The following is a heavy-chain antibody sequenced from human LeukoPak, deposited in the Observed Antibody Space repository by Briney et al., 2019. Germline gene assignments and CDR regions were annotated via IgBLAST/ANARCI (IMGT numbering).Heavy chain of an antibody. CDR2: IRYDGSNK. CDR1: GFTFSSYG. D-gene: IGHD3-22*01. V-gene: IGHV3-30*02. J-gene: IGHJ4*02. CDR3: AKDAPSYYYDSSGYFDY. Sequence: TGGSLRLSCAASGFTFSSYGMHWVRQAPGKGLEWVPFIRYDGSNKYYADSVKGRFTISRDNSKNTLYLQMNSLRAEDTAVYYCAKDAPSYYYDSSGYFDYWGQGTLVTVSS.